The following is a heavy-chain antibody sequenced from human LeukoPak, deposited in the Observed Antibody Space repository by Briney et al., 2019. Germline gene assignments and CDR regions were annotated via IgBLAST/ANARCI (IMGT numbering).Heavy chain of an antibody. J-gene: IGHJ4*02. CDR1: GYTFTSYY. V-gene: IGHV1-46*01. CDR3: AGDRGRGSSGWSFFDY. CDR2: INPSGGST. Sequence: ASVNVSCKASGYTFTSYYMHWVRQAPGQGLEWMAIINPSGGSTSYAQKFQGRVTMTRDTSTSTVYMELSSLRSEDTAVYYCAGDRGRGSSGWSFFDYWGQGTLVTVSS. D-gene: IGHD6-19*01.